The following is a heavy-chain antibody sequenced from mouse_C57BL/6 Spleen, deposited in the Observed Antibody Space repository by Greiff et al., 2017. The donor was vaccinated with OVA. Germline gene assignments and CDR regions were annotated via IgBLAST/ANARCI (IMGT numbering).Heavy chain of an antibody. D-gene: IGHD2-4*01. Sequence: VQLQQSGPELVKPGASVKISCKASGYTFTDYYMNWVKQSHGKSLEWIGDINPNNGGTSYNQKFKGKATLTVDKSSSTAYMELRSLTSEDSAVYYCARKRDYENYCDYWGQGTTLTVSS. CDR2: INPNNGGT. CDR1: GYTFTDYY. J-gene: IGHJ2*01. V-gene: IGHV1-26*01. CDR3: ARKRDYENYCDY.